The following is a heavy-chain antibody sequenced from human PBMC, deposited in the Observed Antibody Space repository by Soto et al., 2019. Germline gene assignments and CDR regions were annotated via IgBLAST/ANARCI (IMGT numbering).Heavy chain of an antibody. V-gene: IGHV1-46*03. CDR2: INPSGGST. CDR3: ATHRPNIVATHYYYYYYMDV. Sequence: ASVKVSFEASGYTFTRYYMHWVRQAPGQRLEWMGIINPSGGSTSYAQKFQGRVTMTRDTSTSTVYMELSSLRSEDTAVYYCATHRPNIVATHYYYYYYMDVWGKGTTVTVSS. J-gene: IGHJ6*03. D-gene: IGHD5-12*01. CDR1: GYTFTRYY.